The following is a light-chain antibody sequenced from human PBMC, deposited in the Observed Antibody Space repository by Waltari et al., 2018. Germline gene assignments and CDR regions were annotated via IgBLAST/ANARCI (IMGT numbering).Light chain of an antibody. CDR2: GNI. CDR3: QSYDSSLRGSV. CDR1: SSNIGAGYD. V-gene: IGLV1-40*01. Sequence: QSVLTQPPSVSGAPGQRVTISCTGSSSNIGAGYDVHWYQQVPGTAPQLLIDGNINRPSGVPDRFSGSKSGTSASLAITGLQAEDEADYYCQSYDSSLRGSVFGGGTKLTVL. J-gene: IGLJ3*02.